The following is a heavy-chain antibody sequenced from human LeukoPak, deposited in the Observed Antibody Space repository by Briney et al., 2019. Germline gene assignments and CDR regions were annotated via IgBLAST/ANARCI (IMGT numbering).Heavy chain of an antibody. CDR3: ARDSTIRSEYFHH. J-gene: IGHJ1*01. CDR2: TTTYNDHT. D-gene: IGHD2-2*01. CDR1: GYTFTSYD. V-gene: IGHV1-18*01. Sequence: RASVKVSCKASGYTFTSYDINWVRQATGQGLEWMGWTTTYNDHTNYAEKFQGRVTMTTDTSTSTAYMELRSLRSDDTAVYYCARDSTIRSEYFHHWGQGTLVTVSS.